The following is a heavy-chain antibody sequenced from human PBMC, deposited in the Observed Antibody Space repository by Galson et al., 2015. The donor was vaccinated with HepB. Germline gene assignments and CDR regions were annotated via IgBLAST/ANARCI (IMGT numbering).Heavy chain of an antibody. CDR2: ISYDGSNK. V-gene: IGHV3-30-3*01. Sequence: SLRLSCAASGFTFSSYAMHWVRQAPGKGLEWVAVISYDGSNKYYADSVKGRFTISRDNSKNTLYPQMNSLRAEDTAVYYCARSHHYDFWSGYFRGDRGFDYWGQGTLVTVSS. CDR1: GFTFSSYA. CDR3: ARSHHYDFWSGYFRGDRGFDY. D-gene: IGHD3-3*01. J-gene: IGHJ4*02.